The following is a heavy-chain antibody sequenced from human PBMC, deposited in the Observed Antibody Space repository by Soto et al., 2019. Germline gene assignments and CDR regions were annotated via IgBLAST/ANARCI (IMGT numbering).Heavy chain of an antibody. CDR2: ISIGGSYT. CDR3: AKCQRPDFF. D-gene: IGHD2-2*01. J-gene: IGHJ1*01. Sequence: GSLRLSCTASAFTFGSVALGWVRQAPGEGVEWVSSISIGGSYTTYADSVRGRFIIYRDTGKNTLDLQMNGMRAEDTAVFYCAKCQRPDFFWGRGSLGTVSS. CDR1: AFTFGSVA. V-gene: IGHV3-23*01.